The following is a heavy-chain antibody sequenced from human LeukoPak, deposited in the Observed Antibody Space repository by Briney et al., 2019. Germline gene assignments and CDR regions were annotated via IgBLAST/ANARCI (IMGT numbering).Heavy chain of an antibody. CDR3: ARSQGYSSSWYGGRDY. D-gene: IGHD6-13*01. CDR2: INHSGST. CDR1: GGSISSSSYY. V-gene: IGHV4-39*07. J-gene: IGHJ4*02. Sequence: SETLSLTCTVSGGSISSSSYYWSWIRQPPGKGLEWIGEINHSGSTNFNPSLKSRVTISVDTSKNQFSLKLSSVTAADTAVYYCARSQGYSSSWYGGRDYWGQGTLVTVSS.